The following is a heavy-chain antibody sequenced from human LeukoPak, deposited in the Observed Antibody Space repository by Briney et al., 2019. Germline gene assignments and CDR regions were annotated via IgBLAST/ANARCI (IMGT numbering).Heavy chain of an antibody. CDR2: MSFSGSI. J-gene: IGHJ4*02. V-gene: IGHV4-61*05. Sequence: SSETLSLTCTVSGDSITDPITSYYWSWVRQPPGKGLEWIAYMSFSGSINSNPSLKSRVAISVDMSRSHFSLKLSSVTAADTAVYFCARPVRHGYNSYAFDIWGQGTLVTVSS. CDR1: GDSITDPITSYY. CDR3: ARPVRHGYNSYAFDI. D-gene: IGHD5-24*01.